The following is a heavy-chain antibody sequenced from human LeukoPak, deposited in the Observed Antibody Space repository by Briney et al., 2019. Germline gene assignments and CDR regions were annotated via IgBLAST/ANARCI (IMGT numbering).Heavy chain of an antibody. D-gene: IGHD2-15*01. CDR1: GDSVSSNSAA. CDR3: AGSPKYYYYMDV. CDR2: TYYRAKWYN. Sequence: SQTLSLTCAISGDSVSSNSAAWNWIRQSPSRGLEWLGRTYYRAKWYNDYAVSVKSRITINPDTSKNQFSLQLDSVTPEDTAVYYCAGSPKYYYYMDVWGKGTTVTVSS. J-gene: IGHJ6*03. V-gene: IGHV6-1*01.